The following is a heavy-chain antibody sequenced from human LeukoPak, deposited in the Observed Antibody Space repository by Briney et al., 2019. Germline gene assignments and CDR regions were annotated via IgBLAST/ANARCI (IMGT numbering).Heavy chain of an antibody. CDR2: FYHSGST. J-gene: IGHJ5*02. V-gene: IGHV4-38-2*01. Sequence: SETLSLTCAVSAYSIGSGYYWGWIRQPPGKGLEWIGSFYHSGSTYYNPSLKSRVTISVDTSKNQFSLKLSPVTAADTAVYYCARHDFYSNYPHNWFDPWGQGTPVTVSS. D-gene: IGHD4-11*01. CDR1: AYSIGSGYY. CDR3: ARHDFYSNYPHNWFDP.